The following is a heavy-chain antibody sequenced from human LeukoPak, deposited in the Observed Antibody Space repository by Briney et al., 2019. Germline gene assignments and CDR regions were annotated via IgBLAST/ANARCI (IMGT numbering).Heavy chain of an antibody. CDR1: GFTFSSNW. D-gene: IGHD6-19*01. Sequence: GGSLRLSCAASGFTFSSNWMNWVRQGPGKGLVWVSRISTDGSSTTYADSVKGRFTISRDNAKNTLYLQMNSLRAEDTAVYYCSRASSSVPNLLDYWGQGTLVTVSS. CDR3: SRASSSVPNLLDY. V-gene: IGHV3-74*01. J-gene: IGHJ4*02. CDR2: ISTDGSST.